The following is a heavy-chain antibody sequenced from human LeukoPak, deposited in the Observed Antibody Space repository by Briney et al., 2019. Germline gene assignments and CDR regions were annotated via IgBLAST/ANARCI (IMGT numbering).Heavy chain of an antibody. CDR2: INHRGST. Sequence: SETLSLTCAVYGGSFSGYYWSWIRQPPGKGLEWIGEINHRGSTNYNPSLKSRVTISVDTSKNQFSLKLSSVTAADTAVYYCARGRVLSRSRYFDYWGQGTLVTVSS. J-gene: IGHJ4*02. CDR1: GGSFSGYY. D-gene: IGHD3-16*01. CDR3: ARGRVLSRSRYFDY. V-gene: IGHV4-34*01.